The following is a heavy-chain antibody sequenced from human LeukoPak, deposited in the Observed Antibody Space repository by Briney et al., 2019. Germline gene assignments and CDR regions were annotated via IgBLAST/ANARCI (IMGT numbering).Heavy chain of an antibody. J-gene: IGHJ4*02. CDR3: ARRPSSGWFAPDY. CDR1: GYSFTSYW. CDR2: IYPGDSDT. Sequence: GESLKISCKGSGYSFTSYWIGWVRQMPGKGLEWMGIIYPGDSDTRYIPSFQGQVTISADKSISTAYLQWSSLRASDTAMYYCARRPSSGWFAPDYWGQGTLVTVSS. V-gene: IGHV5-51*01. D-gene: IGHD6-19*01.